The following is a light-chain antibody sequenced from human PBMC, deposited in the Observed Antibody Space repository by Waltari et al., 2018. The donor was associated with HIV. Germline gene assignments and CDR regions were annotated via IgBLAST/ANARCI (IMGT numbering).Light chain of an antibody. CDR2: SNN. CDR3: AAWDGSLNGRM. Sequence: QSELTQPPSASGTPGQRVTLSCSASSSNTGSNAVNRYQQLPGTAPKLPIYSNNQRPSGVPVRFSGSKSGTSASLAISGLQSEDEADYYCAAWDGSLNGRMFGGGTKLTVL. J-gene: IGLJ3*02. V-gene: IGLV1-44*01. CDR1: SSNTGSNA.